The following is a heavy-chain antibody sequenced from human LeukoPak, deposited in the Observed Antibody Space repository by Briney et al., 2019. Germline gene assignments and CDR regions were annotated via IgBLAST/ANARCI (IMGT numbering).Heavy chain of an antibody. J-gene: IGHJ3*02. V-gene: IGHV4-59*12. Sequence: SETLSLTCTVSGGSINRYYWSWIRQPPGEGLEWIGYIYYSGNTKFNPSLKSRVTISVDTSKNQFSLKLSSVTAADTAVYYCAGYLQQLDAFDIWGQGTMVTVSS. D-gene: IGHD6-13*01. CDR1: GGSINRYY. CDR2: IYYSGNT. CDR3: AGYLQQLDAFDI.